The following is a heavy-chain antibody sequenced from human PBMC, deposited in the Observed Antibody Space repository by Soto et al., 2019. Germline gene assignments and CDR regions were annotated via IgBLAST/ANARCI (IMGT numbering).Heavy chain of an antibody. CDR3: ARAHYGDRLDY. D-gene: IGHD4-17*01. CDR1: GGTFSTYT. CDR2: IIPILGMP. J-gene: IGHJ4*02. V-gene: IGHV1-69*04. Sequence: QVQLVQSGAEMKKPGSSVNVSCKASGGTFSTYTITWVRQAPGQGLEWMGRIIPILGMPNYAQKFQGRVTITADKSTNTVYMELNNLRSEDTAVYYCARAHYGDRLDYWGQGTLVTVSS.